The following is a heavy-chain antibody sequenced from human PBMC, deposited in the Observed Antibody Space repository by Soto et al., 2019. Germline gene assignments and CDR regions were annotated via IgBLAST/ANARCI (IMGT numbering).Heavy chain of an antibody. V-gene: IGHV4-31*03. CDR1: GGSISSGGYY. CDR2: IYYSGST. Sequence: QVQLQESGPGLVKPSQTLSLTCTVSGGSISSGGYYWSWIRQHPGKGLEWIGYIYYSGSTYYNPSLRSGVTLSVAPSKTQFSLKLSSVTAAEKAVYYCARGYCGGDGYSMGWFDPGGQGTLVTVSS. J-gene: IGHJ5*02. CDR3: ARGYCGGDGYSMGWFDP. D-gene: IGHD2-21*02.